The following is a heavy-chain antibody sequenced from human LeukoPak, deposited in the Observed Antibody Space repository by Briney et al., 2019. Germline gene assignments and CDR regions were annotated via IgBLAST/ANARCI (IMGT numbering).Heavy chain of an antibody. J-gene: IGHJ5*02. CDR3: GAVAATNWFDP. CDR2: IYYSGST. Sequence: SETLSLTCTVSGGSISSYYWSWIRQPPGKGLEWIGYIYYSGSTNYNPSLKSRVTISVDTSKSQFSLKLSSVTAADTAVYYCGAVAATNWFDPWGQGTLVTVSS. CDR1: GGSISSYY. D-gene: IGHD6-19*01. V-gene: IGHV4-59*12.